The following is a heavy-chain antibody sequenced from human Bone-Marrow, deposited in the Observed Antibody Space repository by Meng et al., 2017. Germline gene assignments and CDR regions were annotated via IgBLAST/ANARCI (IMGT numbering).Heavy chain of an antibody. CDR3: ARGPTTMAHDFDY. CDR2: INHSGST. D-gene: IGHD4-11*01. CDR1: GGSFSDYY. J-gene: IGHJ4*02. Sequence: VQLQPSGAGLLKPSVTLSLTCGVSGGSFSDYYWGWIRQPPGKGLEWIGEINHSGSTNYKPSLESRATISVDTSQNNISLKLSSVTAADSAVYYCARGPTTMAHDFDYWGQGTLVTVSS. V-gene: IGHV4-34*01.